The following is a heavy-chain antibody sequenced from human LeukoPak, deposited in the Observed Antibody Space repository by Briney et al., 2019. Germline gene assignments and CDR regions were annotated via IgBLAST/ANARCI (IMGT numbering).Heavy chain of an antibody. J-gene: IGHJ4*02. Sequence: PGGSLRLSCAASGFTFSSYSMNWVRQAPGRGLEWVASISSSSSYIYYADSVRGRFTLSRDNAKNSLYLQMNSMRAEDTAVYYCARLRHYDILAGYRYFHYWGQGTLVTVSS. V-gene: IGHV3-21*01. D-gene: IGHD3-9*01. CDR1: GFTFSSYS. CDR3: ARLRHYDILAGYRYFHY. CDR2: ISSSSSYI.